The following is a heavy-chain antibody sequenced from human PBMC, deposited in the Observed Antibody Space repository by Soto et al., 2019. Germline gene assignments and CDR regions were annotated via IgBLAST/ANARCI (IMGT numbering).Heavy chain of an antibody. CDR3: AGGSGWESGT. CDR2: KKEDGGEK. CDR1: EFTFSTYW. D-gene: IGHD6-19*01. Sequence: EVQLVESGGGLVQPGGSLRLSCAVSEFTFSTYWMTWVRQAAGKGLEWVANKKEDGGEKHYLESVRGRFTISRDNAKKSLDVEMNSLRADDTAVYYCAGGSGWESGTWGQGTLVTVSS. V-gene: IGHV3-7*05. J-gene: IGHJ5*02.